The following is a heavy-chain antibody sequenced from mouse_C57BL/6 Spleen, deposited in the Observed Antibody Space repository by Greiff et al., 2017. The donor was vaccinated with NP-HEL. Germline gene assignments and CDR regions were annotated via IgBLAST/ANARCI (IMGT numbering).Heavy chain of an antibody. CDR1: GYTFTDYE. V-gene: IGHV1-15*01. Sequence: VQLQQSGAELVRPGASVTLSCKASGYTFTDYEMHWVKQTPVHGLEWIGAIDPGTGGTAYNQKFKGKAILTADKSSSTAYMELRSLTSEDSAVYYCTRALDYGNAMENWGEKTSVTESS. J-gene: IGHJ4*01. CDR3: TRALDYGNAMEN. CDR2: IDPGTGGT. D-gene: IGHD2-1*01.